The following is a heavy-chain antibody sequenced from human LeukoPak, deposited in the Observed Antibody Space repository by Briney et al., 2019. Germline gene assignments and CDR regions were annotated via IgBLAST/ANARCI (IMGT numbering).Heavy chain of an antibody. J-gene: IGHJ6*02. CDR2: IYYSGST. CDR1: GGSISSYY. Sequence: PSETLSLTCTVSGGSISSYYWSWIRQPPGKGLEWIGYIYYSGSTNYNPSLKSRVTISVDTSKNQFSLKLSSVTAVDTAVYYRARGDYDFWSGYTISGMDVWGQGTTVTVSS. CDR3: ARGDYDFWSGYTISGMDV. D-gene: IGHD3-3*01. V-gene: IGHV4-59*01.